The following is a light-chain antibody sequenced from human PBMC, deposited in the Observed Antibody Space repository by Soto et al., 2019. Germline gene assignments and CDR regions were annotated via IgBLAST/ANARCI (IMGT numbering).Light chain of an antibody. CDR3: QQYDNWPPLT. CDR2: GAS. V-gene: IGKV3-15*01. J-gene: IGKJ4*01. Sequence: EIVMTQSTATLSVSPGDRATLYCRAGQNVSSNFAWYQQKFGQAPTLLIYGASTRATGIPARFSGSGSGTEFSLTISSLQSEDFAVYYCQQYDNWPPLTFGGGTKVEIK. CDR1: QNVSSN.